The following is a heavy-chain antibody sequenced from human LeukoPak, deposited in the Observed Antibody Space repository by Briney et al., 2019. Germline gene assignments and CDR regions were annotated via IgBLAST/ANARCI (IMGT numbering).Heavy chain of an antibody. CDR3: ARDNRVYHDSSGYSDF. Sequence: GGSLRLSCAASGFTYSTYAMSWVRQAPGKGLEWVSTISGSGGNTYYADSVKGRFTISRDNSKNTLYLQMNSLRAEDTAVYYCARDNRVYHDSSGYSDFWGQGTLVTVSS. V-gene: IGHV3-23*01. D-gene: IGHD3-22*01. CDR2: ISGSGGNT. CDR1: GFTYSTYA. J-gene: IGHJ4*02.